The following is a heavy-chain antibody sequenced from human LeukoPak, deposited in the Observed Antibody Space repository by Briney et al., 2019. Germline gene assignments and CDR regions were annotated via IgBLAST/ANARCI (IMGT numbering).Heavy chain of an antibody. J-gene: IGHJ3*02. Sequence: SETLSLTCTVSGGSINAYYWSWIRQPPGKGLEWIAYVRDNGENNYNPSLESRVAISVDTANNQISLRLNFVTAADTAIYYCARQPANTAAFDIWGLGTMVTVSS. CDR3: ARQPANTAAFDI. D-gene: IGHD5-18*01. V-gene: IGHV4-59*08. CDR1: GGSINAYY. CDR2: VRDNGEN.